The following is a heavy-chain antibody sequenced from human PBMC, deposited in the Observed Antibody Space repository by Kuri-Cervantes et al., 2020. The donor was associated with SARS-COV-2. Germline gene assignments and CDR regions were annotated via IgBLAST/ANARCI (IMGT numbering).Heavy chain of an antibody. Sequence: LSLTCAASGFTFSRYSMNWVRQAPGKGLEWVSSISSSSSYIYYADSVKGRFTISRDNAKNSLYLQMNSLRAEDTAVYYCARSGKRSTWNYFDYWGQGTLVTVSS. CDR3: ARSGKRSTWNYFDY. V-gene: IGHV3-21*01. D-gene: IGHD6-25*01. CDR2: ISSSSSYI. J-gene: IGHJ4*02. CDR1: GFTFSRYS.